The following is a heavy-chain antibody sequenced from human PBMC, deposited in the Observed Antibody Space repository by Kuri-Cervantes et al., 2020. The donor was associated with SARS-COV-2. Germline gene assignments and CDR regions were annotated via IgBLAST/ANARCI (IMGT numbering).Heavy chain of an antibody. CDR1: GFTFSSYA. CDR3: AREVPAAENCFDP. J-gene: IGHJ5*02. D-gene: IGHD2-2*01. CDR2: ISYDGSNK. Sequence: GESLKISCAASGFTFSSYAMHWVRQAPGKGLEWVAVISYDGSNKYYADSVKGRFTISRDNSKNTLYLQMNSLRAEDTAVYYCAREVPAAENCFDPWGQGTLVTVSS. V-gene: IGHV3-30-3*01.